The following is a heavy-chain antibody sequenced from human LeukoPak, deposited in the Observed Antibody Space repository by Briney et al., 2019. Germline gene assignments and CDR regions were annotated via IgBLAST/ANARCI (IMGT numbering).Heavy chain of an antibody. V-gene: IGHV1-2*02. Sequence: GASVKVSCKASGYTFTGYYMHWVRQAHGQGLEWMGWINPNSGGTNYAQKFQGRVTMTRDTSISTAYMELSRLRSDDTAVYYCARVPPRYHYDFWSGTGHYYYMDVWGKGTTVTVSS. D-gene: IGHD3-3*01. CDR3: ARVPPRYHYDFWSGTGHYYYMDV. CDR1: GYTFTGYY. CDR2: INPNSGGT. J-gene: IGHJ6*03.